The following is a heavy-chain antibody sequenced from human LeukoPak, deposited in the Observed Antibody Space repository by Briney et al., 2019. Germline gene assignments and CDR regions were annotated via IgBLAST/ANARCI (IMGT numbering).Heavy chain of an antibody. Sequence: SETLSLTCTVSGGSISSSSYYWGWIRQPPGKGLEWIGSICYSGSTYYNPSLKSRVTISVDTSKNQFSLKLSSVTAADTAVYYCARHEVGYYYDSGIYWGQGTLVTVSS. CDR2: ICYSGST. J-gene: IGHJ4*02. CDR1: GGSISSSSYY. D-gene: IGHD3-22*01. V-gene: IGHV4-39*01. CDR3: ARHEVGYYYDSGIY.